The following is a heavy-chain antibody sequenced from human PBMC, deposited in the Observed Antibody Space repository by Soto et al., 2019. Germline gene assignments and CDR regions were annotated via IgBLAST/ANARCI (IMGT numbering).Heavy chain of an antibody. CDR2: INSDGSST. CDR3: ASSGYYLTFDY. V-gene: IGHV3-74*01. D-gene: IGHD3-22*01. Sequence: EVRLVESGGGLVQPGGSLRLSCAASGFTFSSYWMHWVRQVPGKGLVWVSRINSDGSSTTYADSVKGRFTISRDNAKNTLYLQMSSLSAEDTAIYYCASSGYYLTFDYWGQGTLVTVSS. CDR1: GFTFSSYW. J-gene: IGHJ4*02.